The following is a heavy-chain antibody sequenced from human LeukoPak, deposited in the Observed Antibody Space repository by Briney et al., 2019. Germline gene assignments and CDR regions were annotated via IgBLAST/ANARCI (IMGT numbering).Heavy chain of an antibody. D-gene: IGHD2-15*01. CDR3: AKGLYSAVWYFDL. J-gene: IGHJ2*01. CDR1: GFTFSNYA. Sequence: GGSLRLSCAASGFTFSNYAMNWVRQAPGKGLEWVSTIGDSGGSTYYAASVKGRFTISRDNSKKTLYLQMNSLRAEDTALYFCAKGLYSAVWYFDLWGRGTLVTVFS. V-gene: IGHV3-23*01. CDR2: IGDSGGST.